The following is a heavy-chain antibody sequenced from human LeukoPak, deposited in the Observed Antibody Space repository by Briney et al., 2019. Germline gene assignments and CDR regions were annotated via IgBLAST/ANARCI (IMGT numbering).Heavy chain of an antibody. CDR3: ARPYSSGWTYWYFDL. J-gene: IGHJ2*01. Sequence: GGSLRLSCAASGFTFSSYWMSWVRQAPGKGLEWVANIKQDGSEKYYVDSVKGRFTISRDNAKNSLYLQMNSLRAEDTAVYYCARPYSSGWTYWYFDLWGRGTLVTVSS. CDR1: GFTFSSYW. V-gene: IGHV3-7*01. CDR2: IKQDGSEK. D-gene: IGHD6-19*01.